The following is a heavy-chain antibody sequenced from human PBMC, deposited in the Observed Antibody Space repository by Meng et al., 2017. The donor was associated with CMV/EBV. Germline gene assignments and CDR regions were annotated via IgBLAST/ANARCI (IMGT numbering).Heavy chain of an antibody. CDR2: INSDGSST. D-gene: IGHD1-20*01. Sequence: ESLKISCAASGFTFSSYSMNWVRQAPGKGLVWVSRINSDGSSTSYADSVKGRFTISRDNAKNTLYLQMNSLRAEDTAVYYCAREPRGITGPYGMDVWGQGTTVTVSS. J-gene: IGHJ6*02. V-gene: IGHV3-74*01. CDR1: GFTFSSYS. CDR3: AREPRGITGPYGMDV.